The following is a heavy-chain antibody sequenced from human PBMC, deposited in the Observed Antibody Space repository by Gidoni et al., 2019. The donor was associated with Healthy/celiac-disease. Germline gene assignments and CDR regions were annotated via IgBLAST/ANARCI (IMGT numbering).Heavy chain of an antibody. CDR1: GFTFSSYW. D-gene: IGHD6-6*01. Sequence: EVQLVESGGGLVQPGGSLRLSCAASGFTFSSYWMHLVRQAPGKGLVWVSRINSDGSSTSYADSVKGRFTISRDNAKNTLYLQMNSLRAEDTAVYYCARSRLSIAVFYGMDVWGKGTTVTVSS. J-gene: IGHJ6*04. V-gene: IGHV3-74*01. CDR3: ARSRLSIAVFYGMDV. CDR2: INSDGSST.